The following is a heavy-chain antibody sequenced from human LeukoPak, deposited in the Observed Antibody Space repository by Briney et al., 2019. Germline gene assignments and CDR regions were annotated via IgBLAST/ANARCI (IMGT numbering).Heavy chain of an antibody. J-gene: IGHJ3*02. CDR3: AREEWGVTAQFFDI. Sequence: KTGGSLRLSCAASGFTFNNYNMNWVRQAPGKALEWVSSITSSGTYIFYADSVKGRFTISRDNAKNSLYLQMNSLRAEDTAVYYCAREEWGVTAQFFDIWGQGTMVTVSS. V-gene: IGHV3-21*01. CDR1: GFTFNNYN. CDR2: ITSSGTYI. D-gene: IGHD2-21*02.